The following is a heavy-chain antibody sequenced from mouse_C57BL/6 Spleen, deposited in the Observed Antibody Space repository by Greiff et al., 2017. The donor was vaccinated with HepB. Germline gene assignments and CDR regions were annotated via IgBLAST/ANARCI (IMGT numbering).Heavy chain of an antibody. V-gene: IGHV5-17*01. D-gene: IGHD2-4*01. CDR2: ISSGSSTI. CDR1: GFTFSDYG. Sequence: EVKLMESGGGLVKPGGSLKLSCAASGFTFSDYGMHWVRQAPEKGLEWVAYISSGSSTIYYADTVKGRFTISRDNAKNTLFLQMTSLRSEDTAMYYCARPRLRYAMDYWGQGTSVTVSS. CDR3: ARPRLRYAMDY. J-gene: IGHJ4*01.